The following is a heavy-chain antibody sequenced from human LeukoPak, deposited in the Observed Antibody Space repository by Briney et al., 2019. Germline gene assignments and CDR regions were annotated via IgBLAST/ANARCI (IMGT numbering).Heavy chain of an antibody. CDR2: IYYSGST. J-gene: IGHJ4*02. Sequence: SETLSLTCTVSGGSISIYDWIWLRQPPGKGLEWIGYIYYSGSTKYNPALKRRGTISVDTSKNQFSLKLSSVTAADTAVYYCARDNGNWSSGFDYWGQGTLVTVSS. CDR3: ARDNGNWSSGFDY. D-gene: IGHD6-19*01. CDR1: GGSISIYD. V-gene: IGHV4-59*01.